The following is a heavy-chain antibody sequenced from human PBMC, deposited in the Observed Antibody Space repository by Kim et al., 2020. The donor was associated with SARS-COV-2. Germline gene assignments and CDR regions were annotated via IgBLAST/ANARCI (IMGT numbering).Heavy chain of an antibody. V-gene: IGHV4-34*01. D-gene: IGHD3-3*01. CDR3: ARLGFTIFGVVINYYYYGMDV. Sequence: SETLSLTCAVYGGSFSGYYWSWIRQPPGKGLEWIGEINHSGSTNYNPSLKSRVTISVDTSKNQFSLKLSSVTAADTAVYYCARLGFTIFGVVINYYYYGMDVWGQGTTVTVSS. J-gene: IGHJ6*02. CDR1: GGSFSGYY. CDR2: INHSGST.